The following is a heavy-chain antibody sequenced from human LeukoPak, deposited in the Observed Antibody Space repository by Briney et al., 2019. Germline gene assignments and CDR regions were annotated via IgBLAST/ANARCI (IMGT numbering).Heavy chain of an antibody. CDR2: ISAHNGNT. Sequence: ASVKVSCKASGYTFTAYAINWVRQAPGQGLGWMGWISAHNGNTNFAQELQGRVTMTADQSTSTAYMELRSLRSDDTAVYYCARVGYDSSGSYRFPIDYWGQGTLVTVSS. J-gene: IGHJ4*02. CDR3: ARVGYDSSGSYRFPIDY. V-gene: IGHV1-18*01. D-gene: IGHD3-22*01. CDR1: GYTFTAYA.